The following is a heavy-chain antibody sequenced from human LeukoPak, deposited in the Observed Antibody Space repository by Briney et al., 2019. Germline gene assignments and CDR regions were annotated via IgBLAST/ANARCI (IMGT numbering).Heavy chain of an antibody. V-gene: IGHV1-2*02. D-gene: IGHD3-3*01. J-gene: IGHJ3*02. CDR2: INPNSGGT. CDR3: ARGSTIFGVVIIPVPAFDI. Sequence: ASVKVSCKASGYTFTGYYMHWVRQAPGQGLEWMGWINPNSGGTNYAQKFQGRVTMTRDTSISTAYMELSRLRSDDTAVYHCARGSTIFGVVIIPVPAFDIWGQGTMVTVSS. CDR1: GYTFTGYY.